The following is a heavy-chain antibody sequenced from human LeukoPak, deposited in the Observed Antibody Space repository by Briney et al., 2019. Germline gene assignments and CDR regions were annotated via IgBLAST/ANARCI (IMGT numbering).Heavy chain of an antibody. V-gene: IGHV4-38-2*02. CDR1: GYSISSGYY. D-gene: IGHD6-13*01. CDR2: IYHSGST. Sequence: PSETLSLTCNVSGYSISSGYYWGWIRQPPGKGLEWIGSIYHSGSTYYNPSLKSRVTISVDTSKNQFSLKLSSVTAADTAVYYCARFIVAAAGTNLAFDIWGQGTMVTVSS. J-gene: IGHJ3*02. CDR3: ARFIVAAAGTNLAFDI.